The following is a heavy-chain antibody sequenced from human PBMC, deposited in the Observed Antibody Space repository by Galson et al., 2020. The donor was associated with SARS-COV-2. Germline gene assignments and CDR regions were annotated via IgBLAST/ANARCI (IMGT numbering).Heavy chain of an antibody. J-gene: IGHJ4*02. D-gene: IGHD2-15*01. V-gene: IGHV3-15*01. CDR3: TTYSGLRYCSGGSCYTPPFDC. CDR1: GFTFSNAW. CDR2: FKSTTDGGTT. Sequence: GESLKISCAASGFTFSNAWMSWVRQPPGPGLEWVGRFKSTTDGGTTDYAAAVKGRFTISRDDSKNTLYLQLNSLKTEDTAVYYCTTYSGLRYCSGGSCYTPPFDCWGQGTLVTVSS.